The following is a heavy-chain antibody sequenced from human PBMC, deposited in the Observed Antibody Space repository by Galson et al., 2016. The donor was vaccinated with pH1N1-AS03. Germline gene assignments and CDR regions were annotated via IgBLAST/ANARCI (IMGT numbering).Heavy chain of an antibody. CDR3: ARERGPGGDYADVLDY. CDR2: ISSIGSYI. CDR1: GFSISTYS. J-gene: IGHJ4*02. Sequence: SLRLSCAASGFSISTYSMNWVRRAPGKGLEWVSSISSIGSYIYYADSVKGRSTISRDNAKNSLYLQMNSLRAEDTAVYFCARERGPGGDYADVLDYWGQGTLVTVSS. V-gene: IGHV3-21*01. D-gene: IGHD4-17*01.